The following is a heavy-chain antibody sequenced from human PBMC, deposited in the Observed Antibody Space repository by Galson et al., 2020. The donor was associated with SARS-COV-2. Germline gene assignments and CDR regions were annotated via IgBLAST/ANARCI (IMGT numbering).Heavy chain of an antibody. D-gene: IGHD3-22*01. CDR1: GDSISGNY. CDR3: ARMYYYDTSRPDY. V-gene: IGHV4-59*01. CDR2: IYYTGST. Sequence: SQTLSLTCTVSGDSISGNYWSWIRQSPGKGLEWIGSIYYTGSTNYNTSLKSRVTISVDTSKIQFFLNLRSVTAADTAVYFCARMYYYDTSRPDYWGQGALVTVSS. J-gene: IGHJ4*02.